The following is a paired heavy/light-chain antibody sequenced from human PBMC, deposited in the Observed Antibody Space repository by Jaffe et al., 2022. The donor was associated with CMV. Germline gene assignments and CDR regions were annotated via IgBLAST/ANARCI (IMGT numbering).Heavy chain of an antibody. D-gene: IGHD5-12*01. CDR1: GFTVSSNY. J-gene: IGHJ2*01. CDR3: ARNSEESSRDGYNSIDWYFDL. V-gene: IGHV3-53*01. Sequence: EVQLVESGGGLIQPGGSLRLSCAASGFTVSSNYMSWVRQAPGKGLEWVSVIYSGGSTYYADSVKGRFTISRDNSKNTLYLQMNSLRAEDTAVYYCARNSEESSRDGYNSIDWYFDLWGRGTLVTVSS. CDR2: IYSGGST.
Light chain of an antibody. Sequence: EIVMTQSPATLSVSPGERATLSCRASQSVSSNLAWYQQKPGQAPRLLIYGASTRATGIPARFSGSGSGTEFTLTISSLQSEDFAVYYCQQYNNWPTFGGGTKVEIK. CDR3: QQYNNWPT. CDR1: QSVSSN. J-gene: IGKJ4*01. CDR2: GAS. V-gene: IGKV3-15*01.